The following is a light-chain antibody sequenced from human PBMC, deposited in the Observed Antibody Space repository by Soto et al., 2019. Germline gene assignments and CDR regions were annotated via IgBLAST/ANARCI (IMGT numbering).Light chain of an antibody. Sequence: QSVLTQPPSVSGAPGQRVTISCTGSSSNIGAGYDVHWYQQLPGTAPKLLIYGNSNRPSGVPDRFCGSKSGTSASLAITGLHAEDEADYCCQSSASNLSGYVFGTGTQLTVL. CDR1: SSNIGAGYD. CDR2: GNS. J-gene: IGLJ1*01. V-gene: IGLV1-40*01. CDR3: QSSASNLSGYV.